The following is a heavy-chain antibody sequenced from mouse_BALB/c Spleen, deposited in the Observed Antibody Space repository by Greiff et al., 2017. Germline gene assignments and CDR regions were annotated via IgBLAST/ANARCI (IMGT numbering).Heavy chain of an antibody. D-gene: IGHD1-1*01. Sequence: EVKVVESGGGLVQPGGSLKLSCAASGFTFSSYGMSWVRQTPDKRLELVATINSNGGSTYYPDSVKGRFTISRDNAKNTLYLQMSSLKSEDTAMYYCARDEVVATYWYFDVWGAGTTVTVSS. J-gene: IGHJ1*01. CDR2: INSNGGST. V-gene: IGHV5-6-3*01. CDR1: GFTFSSYG. CDR3: ARDEVVATYWYFDV.